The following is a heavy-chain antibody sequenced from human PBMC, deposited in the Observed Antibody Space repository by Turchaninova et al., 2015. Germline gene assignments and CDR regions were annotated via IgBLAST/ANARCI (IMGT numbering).Heavy chain of an antibody. CDR2: INAGNGNT. CDR1: GYTFNSYA. V-gene: IGHV1-3*01. D-gene: IGHD3-22*01. CDR3: ARSNTPITMIVVVIPGAFDI. Sequence: QVQLVQSGAEVKKPGASVKVSFQASGYTFNSYAKHLGGQAPGKRLEGRGWINAGNGNTKYSQKFQGRVTITRDTSASTAYMELSSLRSEDTAVYYCARSNTPITMIVVVIPGAFDIWGQGTMVTVSS. J-gene: IGHJ3*02.